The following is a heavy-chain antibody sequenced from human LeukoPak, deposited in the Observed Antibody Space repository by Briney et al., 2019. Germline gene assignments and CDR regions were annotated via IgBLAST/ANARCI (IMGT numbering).Heavy chain of an antibody. Sequence: GGSLRLSCAASGFTFSSYSMNWVRQAPGKGLEWVSSISSSSSYIYYADSVKGRFTISRDNAKNSLYLQMNSLRAEDTAVYYCARMYSSGWPGNYYGMDVWGQGTTVTVSS. CDR1: GFTFSSYS. D-gene: IGHD6-19*01. CDR2: ISSSSSYI. CDR3: ARMYSSGWPGNYYGMDV. J-gene: IGHJ6*02. V-gene: IGHV3-21*01.